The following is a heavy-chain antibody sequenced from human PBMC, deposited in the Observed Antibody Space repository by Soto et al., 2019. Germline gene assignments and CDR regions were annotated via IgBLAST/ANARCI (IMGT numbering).Heavy chain of an antibody. D-gene: IGHD3-16*01. CDR1: GFTFSSYS. Sequence: EVQLVESGGGLVKPGGSLRLSCAASGFTFSSYSMNWVRQAPGKGLEWVSSISSSSSYIYYADSVKGRFTISRDNAKNSLYLQMNSLRAEDTAVYYCARDTAHKRGEEAFDIWGQGTMVTVSS. CDR3: ARDTAHKRGEEAFDI. J-gene: IGHJ3*02. V-gene: IGHV3-21*01. CDR2: ISSSSSYI.